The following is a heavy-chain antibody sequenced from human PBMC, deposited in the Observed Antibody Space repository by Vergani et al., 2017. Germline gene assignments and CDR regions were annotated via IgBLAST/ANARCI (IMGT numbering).Heavy chain of an antibody. CDR1: GGTFSSYA. CDR3: ARSYPTGECEGSSGCFDYFDY. Sequence: QVQLVQSGAEVKKPGSSVKVSCKASGGTFSSYAISWVRQAPGQGLEWMGGIIPIFGTANYAQKFQGRVTITADKSTSTAYMELSSLRSEDTAVYYFARSYPTGECEGSSGCFDYFDYWGQGTLVTVSS. CDR2: IIPIFGTA. J-gene: IGHJ4*02. V-gene: IGHV1-69*06. D-gene: IGHD6-19*01.